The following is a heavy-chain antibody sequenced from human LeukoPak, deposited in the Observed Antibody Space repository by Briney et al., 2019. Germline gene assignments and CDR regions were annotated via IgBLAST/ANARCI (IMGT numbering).Heavy chain of an antibody. J-gene: IGHJ4*02. Sequence: GRSLRLSCAASVFSLTAYGTHWLRQAPGKGLEWVAVIWYDGSRKFYGDSVKGRFTVSRDTSENTMYLQMNTLRVDDTAVYYCARDGGSGIDYWGQGTLVTVSS. D-gene: IGHD3-10*01. CDR3: ARDGGSGIDY. V-gene: IGHV3-33*01. CDR1: VFSLTAYG. CDR2: IWYDGSRK.